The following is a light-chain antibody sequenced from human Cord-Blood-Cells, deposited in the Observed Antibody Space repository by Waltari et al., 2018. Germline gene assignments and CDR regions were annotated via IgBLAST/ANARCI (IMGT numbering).Light chain of an antibody. CDR3: CSYAGSYTVV. V-gene: IGLV2-11*01. Sequence: QSALTQPRSVSGSPGQSVTISCTGTSRAVGGYNYVSWYQQHPGKAPKLMIYDVSKPSGVPDRFSGSKSGNTASLTISGLQAEDEADYYCCSYAGSYTVVFGGGTKLTVL. CDR2: DVS. J-gene: IGLJ2*01. CDR1: SRAVGGYNY.